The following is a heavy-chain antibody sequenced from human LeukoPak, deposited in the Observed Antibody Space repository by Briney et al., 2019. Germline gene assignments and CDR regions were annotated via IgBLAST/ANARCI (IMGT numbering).Heavy chain of an antibody. J-gene: IGHJ4*02. CDR3: ARSVGARDYFDY. V-gene: IGHV1-46*01. Sequence: ASVKVSCKTSEYTFTGYYMHWVRQAPGQGLEWMGIINPSGGSTSYAQKFQGRVTMTRDMSTSTVYMELSSLRSEDTAVYYCARSVGARDYFDYWGQGTLVTVSS. CDR1: EYTFTGYY. CDR2: INPSGGST. D-gene: IGHD1-26*01.